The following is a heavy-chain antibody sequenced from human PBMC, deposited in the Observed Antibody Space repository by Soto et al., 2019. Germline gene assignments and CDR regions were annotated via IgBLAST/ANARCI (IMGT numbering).Heavy chain of an antibody. CDR2: ISSSSSYT. Sequence: PGGSLRLSCAASGFTFSDYYMSWIRQAPGKGLEWVSFISSSSSYTNYADSVKGRFTISRDNSKNTLYLQMNSLRVEDTAVYYCASRSSGWYFDYWGQGTLVTVSS. V-gene: IGHV3-11*03. J-gene: IGHJ4*02. D-gene: IGHD6-19*01. CDR1: GFTFSDYY. CDR3: ASRSSGWYFDY.